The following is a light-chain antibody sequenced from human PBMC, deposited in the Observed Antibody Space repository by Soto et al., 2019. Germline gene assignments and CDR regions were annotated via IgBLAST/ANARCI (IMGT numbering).Light chain of an antibody. V-gene: IGLV2-14*01. CDR3: SSPPSSGPYV. CDR1: SSDVGAY. CDR2: DVS. Sequence: QSALTQPASVSGSPGQSITISCTGTSSDVGAYVSWYQQHPGKASKLMIYDVSNRPSGVSNRFSGPKSGNTASLTTSGLQAVDEADYYCSSPPSSGPYVFGTGTQLTVL. J-gene: IGLJ1*01.